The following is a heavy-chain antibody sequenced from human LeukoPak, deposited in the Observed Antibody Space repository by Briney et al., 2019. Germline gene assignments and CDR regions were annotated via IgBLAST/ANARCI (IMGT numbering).Heavy chain of an antibody. CDR1: GYTFTGYY. D-gene: IGHD6-13*01. CDR3: ARDYSSSWLLTYYFDY. V-gene: IGHV1-46*01. J-gene: IGHJ4*02. Sequence: ASVKVSCKASGYTFTGYYMHWVRQAPGQGLEWMGIINPSGGSTSYAQKFQGRVTMTRDTSTSTVYMELSSLRSEDTAVYYCARDYSSSWLLTYYFDYWGQGTLVTVSS. CDR2: INPSGGST.